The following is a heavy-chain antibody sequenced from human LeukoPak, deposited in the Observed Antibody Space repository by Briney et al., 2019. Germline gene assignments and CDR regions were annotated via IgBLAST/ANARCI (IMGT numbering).Heavy chain of an antibody. J-gene: IGHJ4*02. CDR3: ARLGY. D-gene: IGHD3-16*01. Sequence: PGGSLRLSCEASGFTFDDYAMHWVRQAPGKGLEWVSGMSWNGGSIGYADSVKGRFSISRDNAKNSLYLQMNSLRAEDTAVYYCARLGYWGQGTLVTVSS. CDR2: MSWNGGSI. V-gene: IGHV3-9*01. CDR1: GFTFDDYA.